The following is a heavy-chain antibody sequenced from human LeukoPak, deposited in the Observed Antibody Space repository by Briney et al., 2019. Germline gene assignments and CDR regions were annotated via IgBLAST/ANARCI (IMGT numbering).Heavy chain of an antibody. J-gene: IGHJ4*02. CDR2: IIPIFGTA. D-gene: IGHD7-27*01. V-gene: IGHV1-69*05. CDR1: GGTFSSYA. Sequence: SVKVSCKASGGTFSSYAISWVRQAPGQGLEWMGRIIPIFGTANYAQKFQGRVTITTDESTSTAYMELSGLRSEDTAVYYCAVTWPLGYYYFDYWGQGTLVTVSS. CDR3: AVTWPLGYYYFDY.